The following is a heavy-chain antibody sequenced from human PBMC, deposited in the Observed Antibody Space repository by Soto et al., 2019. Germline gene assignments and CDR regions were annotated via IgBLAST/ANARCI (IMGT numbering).Heavy chain of an antibody. CDR3: ARAQYSSGWYGYYYYGMDV. V-gene: IGHV1-69*06. CDR1: GGTFSSYA. J-gene: IGHJ6*02. Sequence: QVQLVQSGAEVKKPGSSVKVSCKASGGTFSSYAISWLRQAPGQGLEWMGGIIPIFGTADYAQKFQGRVTITADKSTSTAYMELSRLRSEDTAVYYCARAQYSSGWYGYYYYGMDVWGQGTTVTVSS. CDR2: IIPIFGTA. D-gene: IGHD6-19*01.